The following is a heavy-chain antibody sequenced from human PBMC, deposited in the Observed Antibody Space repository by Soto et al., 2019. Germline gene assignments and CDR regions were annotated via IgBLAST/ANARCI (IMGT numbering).Heavy chain of an antibody. CDR3: ARGDSGSYPQQYYYYGMDV. CDR1: GGTFSSYA. V-gene: IGHV1-69*12. J-gene: IGHJ6*02. D-gene: IGHD3-10*01. Sequence: QVQLVQSGAEVKKPGSSVKVSCKASGGTFSSYAISWVRQAPGQGLEWMGGIIPIFGTATYAQKFQGRVTITADESTSTAYMELSSLRSEDTAVYYCARGDSGSYPQQYYYYGMDVWGQGTTVTVSS. CDR2: IIPIFGTA.